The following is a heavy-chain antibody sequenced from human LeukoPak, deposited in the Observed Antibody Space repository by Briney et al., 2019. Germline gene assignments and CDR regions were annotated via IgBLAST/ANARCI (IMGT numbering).Heavy chain of an antibody. V-gene: IGHV4-39*01. CDR2: IYYSGSA. CDR1: GGSLRSSSYY. D-gene: IGHD6-13*01. CDR3: AGTVWGSSWLIGY. J-gene: IGHJ4*02. Sequence: SETLSVTCTVSGGSLRSSSYYWGWIRQPPGKGLEWIGSIYYSGSAYYNPSLKSRVTISVVTSKNQFSLKLSSVTAADTAVYYCAGTVWGSSWLIGYWGQGTLVTVSS.